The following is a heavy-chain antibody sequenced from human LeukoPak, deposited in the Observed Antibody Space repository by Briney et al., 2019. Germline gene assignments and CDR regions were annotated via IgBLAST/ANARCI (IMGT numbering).Heavy chain of an antibody. Sequence: GGSLRLSCAASGFSFSTYTMNWVRQAPGQGLEWVSSISSSSSYIYYADSVRGRFTISRDNAKNSLYLQMNNLRAEDSAVYYCARGVDTAMATDYFDYWGQGTLVTVSS. CDR2: ISSSSSYI. D-gene: IGHD5-18*01. CDR1: GFSFSTYT. CDR3: ARGVDTAMATDYFDY. J-gene: IGHJ4*02. V-gene: IGHV3-21*01.